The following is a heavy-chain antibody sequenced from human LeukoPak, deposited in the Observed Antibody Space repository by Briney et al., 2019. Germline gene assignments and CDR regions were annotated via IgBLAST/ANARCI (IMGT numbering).Heavy chain of an antibody. Sequence: PSETLSLTCTVPGGSISSYYWSWIRQPAGKGLEWIGRIYTSGSTNYNPSLKSRVTMSVDTSKNQFSLKLSSVTAADTAVYYCARDPSGRGVYYYYMDAWGKGTTVTVSS. CDR3: ARDPSGRGVYYYYMDA. D-gene: IGHD2-15*01. V-gene: IGHV4-4*07. CDR2: IYTSGST. J-gene: IGHJ6*03. CDR1: GGSISSYY.